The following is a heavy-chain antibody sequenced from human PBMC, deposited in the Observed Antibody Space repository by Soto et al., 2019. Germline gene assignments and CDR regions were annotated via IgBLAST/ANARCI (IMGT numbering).Heavy chain of an antibody. CDR1: GGTFSSYA. V-gene: IGHV1-69*13. CDR2: IIPIFGTA. CDR3: ARDLVVVVPAAIRYYYGMDV. Sequence: SVKVSCKASGGTFSSYAISWVRQAPGQGLGWMGGIIPIFGTANYAQKFQGRVTITADESTSTAYMELSSLRSEDTAVYYCARDLVVVVPAAIRYYYGMDVWGQGXTVTVYS. J-gene: IGHJ6*02. D-gene: IGHD2-2*02.